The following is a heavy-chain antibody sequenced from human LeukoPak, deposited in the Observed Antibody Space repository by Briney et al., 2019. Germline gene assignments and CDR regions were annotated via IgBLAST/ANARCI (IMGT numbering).Heavy chain of an antibody. CDR2: IYTSGST. D-gene: IGHD5-12*01. J-gene: IGHJ4*02. CDR3: ARRYSGSDY. V-gene: IGHV4-61*02. Sequence: PSETLSLTCTVSGGSISSGSYYWSWIRQPAGKGLEWIGRIYTSGSTNYNPSLKSRVTISVDTSKNQFSLKLSSVTAADTAVYYCARRYSGSDYWGQGTLVTVSS. CDR1: GGSISSGSYY.